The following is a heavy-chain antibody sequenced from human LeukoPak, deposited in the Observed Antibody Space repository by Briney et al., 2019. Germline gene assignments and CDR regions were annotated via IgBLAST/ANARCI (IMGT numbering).Heavy chain of an antibody. CDR3: ATSGRGSGSYYPYYFDY. D-gene: IGHD3-10*01. J-gene: IGHJ4*02. Sequence: PGGSLRLSCAASGFTVSSNYMSWVRQAPGKGLERVSVIYSGGSTYYADSVKGRFTISRDNSKNTLYLQMNSLRAEDTAVYYCATSGRGSGSYYPYYFDYWGQGTLVTVSS. CDR2: IYSGGST. V-gene: IGHV3-66*01. CDR1: GFTVSSNY.